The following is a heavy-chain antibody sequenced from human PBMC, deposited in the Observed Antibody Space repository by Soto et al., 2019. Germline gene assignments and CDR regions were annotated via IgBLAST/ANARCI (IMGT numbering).Heavy chain of an antibody. Sequence: EVQLVESGGGLVKPGGSLTLSCAASGITFSKAWMNWVRQSPGKGLEWVGRIKSRSDGGTTAYAAPVKGRFTISRADSKDTLWLQMNSLKTEDTAVYYCITNFYSDHGMDVWGQGTTVTVSS. CDR2: IKSRSDGGTT. CDR3: ITNFYSDHGMDV. V-gene: IGHV3-15*01. CDR1: GITFSKAW. J-gene: IGHJ6*02. D-gene: IGHD4-17*01.